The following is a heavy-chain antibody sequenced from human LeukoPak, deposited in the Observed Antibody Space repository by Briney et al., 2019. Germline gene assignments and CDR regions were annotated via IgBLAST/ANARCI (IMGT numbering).Heavy chain of an antibody. J-gene: IGHJ4*02. V-gene: IGHV3-23*01. CDR1: GFTFSSYA. Sequence: GGSLRLSCAASGFTFSSYALSWVRQAPGKGLEWVSLIRTSGGSTYYTDPVKGRFTVSRDNSKNTLYLQMNSLRAEDTAVYYCVKKLSGIYTFDFWGQGTLVAVSS. CDR2: IRTSGGST. CDR3: VKKLSGIYTFDF. D-gene: IGHD1-26*01.